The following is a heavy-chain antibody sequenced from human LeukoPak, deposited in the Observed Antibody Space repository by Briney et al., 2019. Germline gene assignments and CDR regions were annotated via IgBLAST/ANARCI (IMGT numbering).Heavy chain of an antibody. Sequence: ASVTVSCTASGGTFSSYAISWVRQAPGQGLEWMGGSIPIFGTANYAQKFQGRVTITADESTSTAYMELSSLRSADTAVYYCASLSRWQPYYYYAMDVWAKGPRSPSP. CDR3: ASLSRWQPYYYYAMDV. CDR2: SIPIFGTA. V-gene: IGHV1-69*13. J-gene: IGHJ6*02. CDR1: GGTFSSYA. D-gene: IGHD5-24*01.